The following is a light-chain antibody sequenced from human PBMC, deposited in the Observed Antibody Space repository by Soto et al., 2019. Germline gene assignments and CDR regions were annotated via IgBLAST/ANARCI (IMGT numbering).Light chain of an antibody. V-gene: IGKV3-11*01. CDR2: DAS. J-gene: IGKJ5*01. CDR1: QSVNTY. Sequence: EIVLTQSPATLSLSLGERATLSCRASQSVNTYLARYQQKPGLAPRLLIYDASNRATGIPARFSGSGSGTDFTLTISSLEPEDFAVYYCQQRSTWPLITFGQGTRLEIK. CDR3: QQRSTWPLIT.